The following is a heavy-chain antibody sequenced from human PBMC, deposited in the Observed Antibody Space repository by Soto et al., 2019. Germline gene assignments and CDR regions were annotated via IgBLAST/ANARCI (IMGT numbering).Heavy chain of an antibody. CDR2: IYYSGST. Sequence: SETLSLTCTVSGGSIISYYWSWIRQPPGKGLEWIGYIYYSGSTNYNPSLKSRVTISVDTSKNQFSLKLSSVTAADTAVYYCARLRGATAVTRDAFDIWGQGTMVTVS. J-gene: IGHJ3*02. CDR3: ARLRGATAVTRDAFDI. D-gene: IGHD4-17*01. CDR1: GGSIISYY. V-gene: IGHV4-59*01.